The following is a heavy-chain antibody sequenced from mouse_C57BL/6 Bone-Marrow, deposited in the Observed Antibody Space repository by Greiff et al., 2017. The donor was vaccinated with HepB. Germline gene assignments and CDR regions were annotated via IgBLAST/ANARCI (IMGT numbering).Heavy chain of an antibody. CDR3: ARSGYYYGSSFDY. D-gene: IGHD1-1*01. CDR2: INPSSGYT. J-gene: IGHJ2*01. V-gene: IGHV1-4*01. Sequence: VQVVESGAELARPGASVKMSCKASGYTFTSYTMHWVKQRPGQGLEWIGYINPSSGYTKYNQKFKDKATLTADKSSSTAYMQLSSLTSEDSAVYYCARSGYYYGSSFDYWGQGTTLTVSS. CDR1: GYTFTSYT.